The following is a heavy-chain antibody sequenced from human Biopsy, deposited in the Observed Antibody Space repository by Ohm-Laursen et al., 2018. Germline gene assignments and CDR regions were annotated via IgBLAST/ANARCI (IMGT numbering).Heavy chain of an antibody. CDR1: GFTFSSYG. V-gene: IGHV3-30*03. CDR2: ISHDGSVK. J-gene: IGHJ4*02. Sequence: SLRLSCAASGFTFSSYGMQWVRQAPGKGLEWVAVISHDGSVKHYADSVKGRFTISRDNAENTLYLQMNSLRAEDTAVYYCARGGFFAYSTFDYWGQGALVTVSS. D-gene: IGHD4-11*01. CDR3: ARGGFFAYSTFDY.